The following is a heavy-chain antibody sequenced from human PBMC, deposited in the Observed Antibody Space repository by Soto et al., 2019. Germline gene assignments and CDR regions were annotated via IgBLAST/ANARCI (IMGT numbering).Heavy chain of an antibody. CDR3: ARHRTYSGYDFIY. V-gene: IGHV3-23*01. D-gene: IGHD5-12*01. CDR1: GFTFNTLA. CDR2: ISGSGDTI. J-gene: IGHJ4*02. Sequence: EVQLLESGGGLVQPGGSLRLSCAASGFTFNTLAMSWVRQAPGKGLEWVSSISGSGDTIHYADSVKGRFTISRDNSKSTLFLQMNSLRAEDTAVYYCARHRTYSGYDFIYCGQGTLVTVSS.